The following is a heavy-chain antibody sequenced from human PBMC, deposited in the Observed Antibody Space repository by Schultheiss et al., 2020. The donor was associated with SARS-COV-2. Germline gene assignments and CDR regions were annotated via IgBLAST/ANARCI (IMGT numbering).Heavy chain of an antibody. Sequence: SETLSLTCTVSGGSISSGGYYWSWIRQHPGKGLEWIGSIYYSGSTYYNPSLKSRVTISVDTSKNQFSLKLSSVTAADTAVYYCARGPVYSYGYMRSYYYYMDVWGKGTTVTVSS. V-gene: IGHV4-39*01. CDR2: IYYSGST. D-gene: IGHD5-18*01. CDR1: GGSISSGGYY. J-gene: IGHJ6*03. CDR3: ARGPVYSYGYMRSYYYYMDV.